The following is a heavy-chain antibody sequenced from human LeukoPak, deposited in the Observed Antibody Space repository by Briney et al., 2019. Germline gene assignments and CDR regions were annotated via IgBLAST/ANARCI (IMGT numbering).Heavy chain of an antibody. CDR1: GFTFDDYA. Sequence: GRSLRLSCAASGFTFDDYAMHWVRQAPGKGLEWVSGISWNSGSIGYADSVKGRFTISRDNAKNSLYLQMNSLRAEDTAVYYCARDSSSWYSYYYYMDVWGKGTTVTVSS. CDR2: ISWNSGSI. V-gene: IGHV3-9*01. CDR3: ARDSSSWYSYYYYMDV. J-gene: IGHJ6*03. D-gene: IGHD6-13*01.